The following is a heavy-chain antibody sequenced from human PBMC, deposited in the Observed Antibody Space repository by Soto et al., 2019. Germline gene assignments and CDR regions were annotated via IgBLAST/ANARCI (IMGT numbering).Heavy chain of an antibody. J-gene: IGHJ6*02. CDR2: ISYDGSNK. D-gene: IGHD1-1*01. Sequence: GGSQRLSCAASGFTFSSYGMHWVRQAPGKGLEWVAVISYDGSNKYYADSVKGRFTISRDNSKNTLYLQMNSLRAEDTAVYYCAKDWIPTSTYYYYGMDVWGQGTTVTVSS. CDR3: AKDWIPTSTYYYYGMDV. V-gene: IGHV3-30*18. CDR1: GFTFSSYG.